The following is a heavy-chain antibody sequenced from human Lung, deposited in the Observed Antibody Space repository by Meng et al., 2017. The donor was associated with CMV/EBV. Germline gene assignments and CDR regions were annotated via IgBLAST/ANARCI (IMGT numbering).Heavy chain of an antibody. CDR2: IYYTGST. CDR3: AREAGRDGYATPKFDY. J-gene: IGHJ4*02. Sequence: QLPESGPGLFKPSHTWSLTCTVSGGSIGSGGYYWSWIRQHPGKGLEWIGYIYYTGSTFYNPSLKSRVTISVDTSKNQFSLKLIPATAADTAVYYCAREAGRDGYATPKFDYWGQGTLVTVSS. CDR1: GGSIGSGGYY. V-gene: IGHV4-31*03. D-gene: IGHD5-24*01.